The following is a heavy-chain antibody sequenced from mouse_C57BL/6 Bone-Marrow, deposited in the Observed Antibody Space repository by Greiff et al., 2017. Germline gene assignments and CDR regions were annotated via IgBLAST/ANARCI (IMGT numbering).Heavy chain of an antibody. V-gene: IGHV1-55*01. J-gene: IGHJ4*01. Sequence: QVQLQQPGADLVKPGASVKMSCKASGYTFTSYWITWVKQRPGQGLEWIGDIYPGSGSTNYNEKFKSKATLTVDTSSSTAYMQLSSLTSEDSAVYYCARSLITTVVATDAMDYWGQGTSVTVSS. CDR1: GYTFTSYW. CDR2: IYPGSGST. CDR3: ARSLITTVVATDAMDY. D-gene: IGHD1-1*01.